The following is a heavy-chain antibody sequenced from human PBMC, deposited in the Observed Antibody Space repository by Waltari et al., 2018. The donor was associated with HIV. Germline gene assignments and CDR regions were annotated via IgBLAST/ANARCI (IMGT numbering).Heavy chain of an antibody. J-gene: IGHJ3*01. V-gene: IGHV4-38-2*01. Sequence: QVRLQDSGPGLVKPWETLSLTCGVSGSSIRTSYYWGWIRQAPGKGMEWIGIIYRTGTTYYNPSPKSRVSVSLNMSKNQFSLKLSSVTAADTAVYYCARYQDYYDSSGYTCYAFDPWGQGTMVIVSS. D-gene: IGHD3-22*01. CDR1: GSSIRTSYY. CDR3: ARYQDYYDSSGYTCYAFDP. CDR2: IYRTGTT.